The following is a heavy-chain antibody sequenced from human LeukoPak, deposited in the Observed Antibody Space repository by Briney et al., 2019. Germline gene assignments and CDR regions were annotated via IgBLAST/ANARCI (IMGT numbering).Heavy chain of an antibody. J-gene: IGHJ4*02. CDR2: MNADGRST. D-gene: IGHD6-13*01. CDR3: ARELEAAGTWGIDH. V-gene: IGHV3-74*01. CDR1: GFTFDRYW. Sequence: PGGSPRLSCAASGFTFDRYWMHWVRQAPEKGLLWVSRMNADGRSTTYADSVRGRFTISRDNAKNTLYLEMNSLRVEDTAVYYCARELEAAGTWGIDHWGQGTLVTVSS.